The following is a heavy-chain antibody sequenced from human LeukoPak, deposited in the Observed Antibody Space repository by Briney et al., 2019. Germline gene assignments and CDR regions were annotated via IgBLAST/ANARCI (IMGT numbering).Heavy chain of an antibody. D-gene: IGHD1-26*01. Sequence: SETLSLTCTVSGGSISSYYWSWIRQPAGKGLEWIGRIYTSGSTNYNPSLKSRVTMSVDTSKNQFSLKLSSMTAADTAVYYCARGALELLQYYFDYWGQGTLVTVSS. CDR2: IYTSGST. V-gene: IGHV4-4*07. CDR3: ARGALELLQYYFDY. J-gene: IGHJ4*02. CDR1: GGSISSYY.